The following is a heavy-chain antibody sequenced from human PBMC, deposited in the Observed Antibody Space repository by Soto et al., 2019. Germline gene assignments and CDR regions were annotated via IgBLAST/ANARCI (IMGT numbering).Heavy chain of an antibody. V-gene: IGHV3-53*04. D-gene: IGHD4-17*01. Sequence: EVQLVDSGGDLVQPGGSLRLSCVASGFIVSGSYMSWVRQAPGEGLEWLLVMYPDGSRHYAESVKGRFAISRQNSENTVYLQMNSLRTEDTAVYYCAKDRGNYGDGGLDYWGQGTLVTVSS. CDR2: MYPDGSR. CDR1: GFIVSGSY. CDR3: AKDRGNYGDGGLDY. J-gene: IGHJ4*02.